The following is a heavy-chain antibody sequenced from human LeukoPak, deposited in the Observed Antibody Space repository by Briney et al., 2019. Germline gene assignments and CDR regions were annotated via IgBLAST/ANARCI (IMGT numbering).Heavy chain of an antibody. CDR3: ARHRYYDFWSGSHHDAFDI. CDR1: GGSMSNIYY. J-gene: IGHJ3*02. V-gene: IGHV4-39*01. Sequence: PSETLSLTCNVSGGSMSNIYYWGWIRQPPGKGLEWIGNIFYSGITYYNPSLRSRVTIAIDTSKSQFSLKLTSVTAADTAVYYCARHRYYDFWSGSHHDAFDIWGQGTMVTVSS. CDR2: IFYSGIT. D-gene: IGHD3-3*01.